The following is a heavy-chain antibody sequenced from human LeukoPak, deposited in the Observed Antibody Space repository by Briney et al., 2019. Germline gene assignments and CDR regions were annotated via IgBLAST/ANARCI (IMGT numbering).Heavy chain of an antibody. CDR2: IYSDGST. D-gene: IGHD2-2*01. J-gene: IGHJ4*02. CDR1: GFTVSSNY. CDR3: ARATYSTTWGIGDFDD. Sequence: GGSLRLSCAVSGFTVSSNYISWVRQAPGKGLEWVSIIYSDGSTFYADSVKGRFTISRDNSKNTLSLQMHSLRADDTAIYYCARATYSTTWGIGDFDDWGQGTLVTVSS. V-gene: IGHV3-53*01.